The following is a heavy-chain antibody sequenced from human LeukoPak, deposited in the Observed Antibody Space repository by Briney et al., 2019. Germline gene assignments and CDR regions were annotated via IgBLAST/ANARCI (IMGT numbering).Heavy chain of an antibody. V-gene: IGHV3-53*01. CDR3: ARESGDYDFDY. D-gene: IGHD4-17*01. J-gene: IGHJ4*02. Sequence: GGSLRLSCAASGFTVSSNYMSWVRQAPGKGLEWVSVIYSGGSTYYAESVKGRFTISRDNSKNTLYLQMNSLRAEDTAVYYCARESGDYDFDYWGQGTLVTVSS. CDR2: IYSGGST. CDR1: GFTVSSNY.